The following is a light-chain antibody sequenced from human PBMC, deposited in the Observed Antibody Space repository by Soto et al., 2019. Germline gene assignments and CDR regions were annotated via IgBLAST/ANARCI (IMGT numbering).Light chain of an antibody. J-gene: IGLJ1*01. Sequence: QSVLTQPASVSGSPGQSITISCTGTTTDVGSYNLVSWYQQHPGRAPNLMIYEVSRRPSGVSNRFSGSKSGNTASLTISGLQAEDEADYYCCSWAGSNTFYFFGTGTKVTVL. V-gene: IGLV2-23*02. CDR1: TTDVGSYNL. CDR3: CSWAGSNTFYF. CDR2: EVS.